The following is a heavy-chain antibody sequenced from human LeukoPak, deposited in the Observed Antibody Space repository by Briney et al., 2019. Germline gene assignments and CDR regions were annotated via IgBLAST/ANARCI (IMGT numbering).Heavy chain of an antibody. V-gene: IGHV1-2*02. D-gene: IGHD5-12*01. J-gene: IGHJ4*02. CDR1: GYTFTGYY. Sequence: ASVKVSCKASGYTFTGYYMHWVRQAPGQGLEWMGWIYPNSGGTNYAQKFQGRVTMTRDTSISTAYMELSRLRSDDTAVYYCAKAYSGYDGFEYWGQGTLVTVSS. CDR2: IYPNSGGT. CDR3: AKAYSGYDGFEY.